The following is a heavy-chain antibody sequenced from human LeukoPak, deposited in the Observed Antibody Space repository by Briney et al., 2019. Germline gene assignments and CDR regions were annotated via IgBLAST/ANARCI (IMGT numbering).Heavy chain of an antibody. Sequence: PVQPLDSPSVSSSGSTIYYADSVKGRFTISRDNAKNSLYLQMNSLRAEDTAVYYCARHRDGYSGFDYWGQGTLVTVSS. V-gene: IGHV3-69-1*01. CDR2: SSSGSTI. CDR3: ARHRDGYSGFDY. D-gene: IGHD5-24*01. J-gene: IGHJ4*02.